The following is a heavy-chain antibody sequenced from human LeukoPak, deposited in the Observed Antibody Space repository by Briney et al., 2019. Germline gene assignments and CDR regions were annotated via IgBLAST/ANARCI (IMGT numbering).Heavy chain of an antibody. CDR2: IYYSGST. D-gene: IGHD3-10*01. Sequence: KPSETLSLTCTVSGGSISSYYWSWIRQPPGKGLEWIGYIYYSGSTNYNPSLKSRVTISVDTSKNQFSLKLSSVTAADTAVYYCARVRTLWFGGGEAFDIWGQGTMVTVSS. CDR3: ARVRTLWFGGGEAFDI. V-gene: IGHV4-59*01. J-gene: IGHJ3*02. CDR1: GGSISSYY.